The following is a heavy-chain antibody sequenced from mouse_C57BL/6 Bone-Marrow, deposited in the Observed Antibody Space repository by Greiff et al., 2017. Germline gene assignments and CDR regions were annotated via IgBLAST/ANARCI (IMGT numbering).Heavy chain of an antibody. CDR1: GFTFSSYA. J-gene: IGHJ4*01. V-gene: IGHV5-4*01. D-gene: IGHD1-1*01. CDR3: ARGDYYGSTYYARDY. Sequence: EVQVVESGGGLVKPGGSLKLSCAASGFTFSSYAMSWVRQTPEKRLEWVATISDGGSYTYYPDNVKGRFTISRDNAKNNLYLQMSHLKSEDTAMYYCARGDYYGSTYYARDYWGQGTSVTVSS. CDR2: ISDGGSYT.